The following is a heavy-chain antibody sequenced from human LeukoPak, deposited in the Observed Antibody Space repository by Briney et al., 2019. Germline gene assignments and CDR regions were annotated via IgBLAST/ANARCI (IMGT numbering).Heavy chain of an antibody. V-gene: IGHV3-23*01. Sequence: GGSLRLSCAASGSPFSTFAMNWIRQDSEKGLEWIAGISGKGNGTYYANSLKGRFTISRDNAKNTVYLQMKSLRVDDTATYWCVKRTMSAFDQWGQGVLVIVSS. J-gene: IGHJ4*02. CDR2: ISGKGNGT. D-gene: IGHD3-16*01. CDR1: GSPFSTFA. CDR3: VKRTMSAFDQ.